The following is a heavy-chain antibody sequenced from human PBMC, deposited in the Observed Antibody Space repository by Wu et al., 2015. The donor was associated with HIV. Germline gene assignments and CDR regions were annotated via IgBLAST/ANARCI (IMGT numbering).Heavy chain of an antibody. J-gene: IGHJ6*03. CDR2: ISAYSGNT. CDR1: GGTFSAYA. Sequence: QVQLVQSGAEVKKPGASVKVSCKASGGTFSAYAISWVRQAPGQGLEWMGWISAYSGNTKYAQKLQGRVTMTTDTSTSSAYMELRSLRSDDTAVYYCARGGVYGVNVGDYSYYYYIDVWGKGTTVTVSS. CDR3: ARGGVYGVNVGDYSYYYYIDV. D-gene: IGHD4-23*01. V-gene: IGHV1-18*01.